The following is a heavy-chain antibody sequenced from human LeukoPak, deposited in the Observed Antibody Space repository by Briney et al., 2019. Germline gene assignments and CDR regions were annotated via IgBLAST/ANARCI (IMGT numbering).Heavy chain of an antibody. Sequence: RPSETLSLTCAVYGGSFSGYYWSWLRQPPGKGLEWIGEINHSGSTNYNPSLKSRVTISVDTSKNQFSLKLSSVTAADTAVYYCARAHRRLTTRYYYYYYGMDVWGQGTTVTVSS. CDR3: ARAHRRLTTRYYYYYYGMDV. CDR2: INHSGST. J-gene: IGHJ6*02. CDR1: GGSFSGYY. D-gene: IGHD1-14*01. V-gene: IGHV4-34*01.